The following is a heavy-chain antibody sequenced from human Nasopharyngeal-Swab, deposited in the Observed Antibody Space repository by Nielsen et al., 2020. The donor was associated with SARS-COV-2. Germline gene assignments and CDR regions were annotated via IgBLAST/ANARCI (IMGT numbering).Heavy chain of an antibody. V-gene: IGHV5-51*01. CDR3: ARSGTYYGMDV. CDR2: IYPGDSDT. D-gene: IGHD1-26*01. J-gene: IGHJ6*02. Sequence: GESLKISFKASGYNFASYWIGWVRQMPGRGLEWMGIIYPGDSDTRYSPSFQGQVTISVDKSINTAFLHSSSLKASDIATYYCARSGTYYGMDVWGQGTTVIVSS. CDR1: GYNFASYW.